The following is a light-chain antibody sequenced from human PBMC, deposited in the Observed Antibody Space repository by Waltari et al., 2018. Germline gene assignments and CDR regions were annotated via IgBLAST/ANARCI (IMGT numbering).Light chain of an antibody. CDR3: QQYET. CDR1: QSVSRR. J-gene: IGKJ1*01. Sequence: DIVLTQSPATLSLSPGESGTLSCRASQSVSRRLAWYQQKPGQAPRLLIYGTSARATGIPSRFRGSGSGTEFTLTISSLQSEDSAVYYCQQYETFGQGTKVEIK. CDR2: GTS. V-gene: IGKV3-15*01.